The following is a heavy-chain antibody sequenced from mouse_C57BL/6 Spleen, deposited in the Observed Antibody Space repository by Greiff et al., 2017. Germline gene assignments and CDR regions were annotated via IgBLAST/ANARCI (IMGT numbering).Heavy chain of an antibody. Sequence: VQLQQSGAELVRPGASVKLSCTASGFNIKDYYMHWVKQRPEQGLEWIGRIDPEDGDTEYAPKFQGKATMTADTSSNTAYLQLSSLTSEDTAVYYCTTMPYDYTTAWLAYWGQGTLVTVSA. CDR2: IDPEDGDT. CDR3: TTMPYDYTTAWLAY. CDR1: GFNIKDYY. J-gene: IGHJ3*01. D-gene: IGHD2-4*01. V-gene: IGHV14-1*01.